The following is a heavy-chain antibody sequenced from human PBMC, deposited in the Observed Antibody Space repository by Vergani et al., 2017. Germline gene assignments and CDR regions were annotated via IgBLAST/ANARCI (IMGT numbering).Heavy chain of an antibody. CDR2: IYRTGRT. V-gene: IGHV4-38-2*01. D-gene: IGHD3-9*01. J-gene: IGHJ4*02. Sequence: QVQLQESGPGLVKPSETLSLTCAVSGFSIDNGYYWDWIRQPPGKGLEWIGSIYRTGRTHFNPSLMSRVTISVDTSNNHFSLRLNSLTAADTAVYYCARRSDIVYDIFSGTQYFVDFWGQGTLVTVSS. CDR3: ARRSDIVYDIFSGTQYFVDF. CDR1: GFSIDNGYY.